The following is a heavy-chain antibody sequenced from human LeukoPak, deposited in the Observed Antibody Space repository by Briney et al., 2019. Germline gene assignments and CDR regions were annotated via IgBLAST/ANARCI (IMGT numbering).Heavy chain of an antibody. Sequence: PSETLSLTCTVSGGSISSYYWSWIRQPPGKGLEWIGYIYYSGSTNYNPSLKSRVTISVDTSKNQFSLKLSSVTAADTAVYYRARVELGYYYDYWGQGTLVTVSS. CDR2: IYYSGST. CDR1: GGSISSYY. CDR3: ARVELGYYYDY. D-gene: IGHD3-22*01. J-gene: IGHJ4*02. V-gene: IGHV4-59*12.